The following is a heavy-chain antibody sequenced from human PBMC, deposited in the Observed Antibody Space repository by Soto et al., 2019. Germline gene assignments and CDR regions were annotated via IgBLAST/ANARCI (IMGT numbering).Heavy chain of an antibody. CDR1: GYSFTSYW. CDR2: IYPGDSDA. CDR3: ARPRSGSYRLDYYGMDV. Sequence: GESLKISCKGSGYSFTSYWIAWVRQMPGKGLEWMGIIYPGDSDARYSPSFQGQVTISADKSINTAYLQWSSLKAPDTAMYYCARPRSGSYRLDYYGMDVWGQGTTVTVS. D-gene: IGHD3-10*01. V-gene: IGHV5-51*01. J-gene: IGHJ6*02.